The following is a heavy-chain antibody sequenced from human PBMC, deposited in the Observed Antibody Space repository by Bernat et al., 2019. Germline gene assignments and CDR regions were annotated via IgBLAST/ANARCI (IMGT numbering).Heavy chain of an antibody. CDR2: ISTDGGNK. CDR1: GFTFSIYP. J-gene: IGHJ3*02. Sequence: QVQLVESGGGVVQPGRSLRLSCAASGFTFSIYPMPWVRQAPGKGLDWVAVISTDGGNKFYADSVKGRFTFSRDNSRNTLYLQMSSLRAEDTAVYYCAREGLQCMADDALDIWGQGTMVTVSS. D-gene: IGHD2-8*01. V-gene: IGHV3-30*15. CDR3: AREGLQCMADDALDI.